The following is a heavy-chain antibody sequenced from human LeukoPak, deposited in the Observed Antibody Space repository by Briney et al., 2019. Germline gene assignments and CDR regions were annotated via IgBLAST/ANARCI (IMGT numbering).Heavy chain of an antibody. J-gene: IGHJ4*02. Sequence: PMASVKVSCKASGYTFTSYGISWVRQATGQGLEWMGWMNPNSGNTGYAQKFQGRVTITRNTSISTAYMELSSLRSEDTAVYYCARGDTGDFDYWGQGTLVTVSS. CDR2: MNPNSGNT. V-gene: IGHV1-8*03. CDR1: GYTFTSYG. CDR3: ARGDTGDFDY. D-gene: IGHD7-27*01.